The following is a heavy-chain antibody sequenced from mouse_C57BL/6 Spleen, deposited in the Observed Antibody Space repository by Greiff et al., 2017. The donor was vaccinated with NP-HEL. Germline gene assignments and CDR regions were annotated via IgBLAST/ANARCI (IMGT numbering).Heavy chain of an antibody. CDR2: IDPNSGGT. CDR1: GYTFTSYW. J-gene: IGHJ2*01. Sequence: VQLQQPGAELVKPGASVKLSCKASGYTFTSYWMHWVKQRPGRGLEWIGRIDPNSGGTKYNEQFKSKATLTVDKPSSTAYMQLSSLTSEDSAVDYCARGEYDYGGVFDYWGQGTTLTVSS. D-gene: IGHD2-4*01. V-gene: IGHV1-72*01. CDR3: ARGEYDYGGVFDY.